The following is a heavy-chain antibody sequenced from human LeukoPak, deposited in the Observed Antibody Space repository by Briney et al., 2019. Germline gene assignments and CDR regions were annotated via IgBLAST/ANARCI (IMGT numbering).Heavy chain of an antibody. J-gene: IGHJ4*02. CDR1: GFTVSSNY. Sequence: GGSLRLPCAASGFTVSSNYMNWVRQAPGKGLEWVSIIYSGGDTYYADSVKGRFTISRDNSKNTLHLQMNSLRAEDTAVYYCTRGPGSTWYSDYWGQGTLVTVSS. D-gene: IGHD6-13*01. CDR3: TRGPGSTWYSDY. CDR2: IYSGGDT. V-gene: IGHV3-66*02.